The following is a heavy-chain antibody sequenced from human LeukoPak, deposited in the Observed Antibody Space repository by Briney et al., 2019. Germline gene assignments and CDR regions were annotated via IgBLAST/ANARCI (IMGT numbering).Heavy chain of an antibody. V-gene: IGHV3-33*01. CDR2: IWYDGSNK. CDR1: GFTFSSYG. CDR3: ARVRSYYYDSSGPFDY. Sequence: GGSLRLSCAASGFTFSSYGMHWVRQAPGKGLEWVAVIWYDGSNKYYADSVKGRFTISRDNSKNTLYLQMNSLRAEDTAVYYCARVRSYYYDSSGPFDYWGRGTLVTVSS. J-gene: IGHJ4*02. D-gene: IGHD3-22*01.